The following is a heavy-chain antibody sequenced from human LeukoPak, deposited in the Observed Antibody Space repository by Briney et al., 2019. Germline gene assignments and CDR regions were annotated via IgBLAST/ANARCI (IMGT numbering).Heavy chain of an antibody. J-gene: IGHJ4*02. CDR3: ARFAHSSGTYYATFDY. V-gene: IGHV5-51*01. D-gene: IGHD3-10*01. CDR1: GYSFTSYW. CDR2: IYPADSDT. Sequence: GESLKISCKGSGYSFTSYWVGWVRQMPGKGLEWMGIIYPADSDTRYSPSFQGQVTLSADKSISTAYLQWSSLKASDTAMYYCARFAHSSGTYYATFDYWGQGTLVTVSS.